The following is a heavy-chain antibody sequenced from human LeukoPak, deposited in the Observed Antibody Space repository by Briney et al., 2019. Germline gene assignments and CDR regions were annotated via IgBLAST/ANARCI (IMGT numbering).Heavy chain of an antibody. CDR2: IYYSGST. CDR3: ARAKIDYVWGSYRYRGFDY. D-gene: IGHD3-16*02. Sequence: SETLSLTRTVSGGSISSYYWSWIRQPPGKGLEWIGYIYYSGSTNYNPSLKSRVTISVDTSKNQFSLKLSSVTAADTAVYYCARAKIDYVWGSYRYRGFDYWGQGTLVTVSS. V-gene: IGHV4-59*01. CDR1: GGSISSYY. J-gene: IGHJ4*02.